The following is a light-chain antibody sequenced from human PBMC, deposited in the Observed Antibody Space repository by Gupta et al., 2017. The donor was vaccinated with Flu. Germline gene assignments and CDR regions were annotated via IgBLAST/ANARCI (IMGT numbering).Light chain of an antibody. CDR3: LQRFTFPRT. CDR1: ETISNY. J-gene: IGKJ2*01. Sequence: SLSASIGDKITITCRASETISNYLNWYQQQLGRAPQLLIYAASSLQNGVPSRFSGSKSGTNFSLTISDLQPEDFATYYCLQRFTFPRTFGQGTKLEV. CDR2: AAS. V-gene: IGKV1-39*01.